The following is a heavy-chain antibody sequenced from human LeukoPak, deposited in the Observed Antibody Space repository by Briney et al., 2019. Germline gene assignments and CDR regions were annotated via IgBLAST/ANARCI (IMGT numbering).Heavy chain of an antibody. CDR2: IYSGGST. CDR1: GFTVSSNY. Sequence: GGSLRLSXAASGFTVSSNYMSWVRQAPGKGLEWVSVIYSGGSTYYADSVKGRFTISRDNSKNTLYLQMNSLRAEDTAVYYCARQGIVGATRAIDYWGQGTLVTVSS. CDR3: ARQGIVGATRAIDY. D-gene: IGHD1-26*01. J-gene: IGHJ4*02. V-gene: IGHV3-53*01.